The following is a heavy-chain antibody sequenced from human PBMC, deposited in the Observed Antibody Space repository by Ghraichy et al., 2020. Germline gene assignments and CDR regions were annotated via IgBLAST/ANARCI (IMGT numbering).Heavy chain of an antibody. Sequence: GGSLRLSCAASGFTFSSYWMHWVRQAPGKGLVWVSRINSDGSSTSYADSVKGRFTISRDNAKNTLYLQMNSLRAEDTAVYYCARSGHYYGSGSYPLRYYYYYGMDVWGQGTTVTVSS. J-gene: IGHJ6*02. CDR3: ARSGHYYGSGSYPLRYYYYYGMDV. CDR2: INSDGSST. V-gene: IGHV3-74*01. CDR1: GFTFSSYW. D-gene: IGHD3-10*01.